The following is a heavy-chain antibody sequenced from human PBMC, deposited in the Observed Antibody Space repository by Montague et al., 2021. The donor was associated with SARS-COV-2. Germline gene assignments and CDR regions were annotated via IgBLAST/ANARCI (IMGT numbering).Heavy chain of an antibody. Sequence: SLRLSCAASGFTVSSNYMSWVRQAPGKGLEWVSVIYSGGSTYYADSVKRRFTISRDNSKNTLYLQMNSLRAEDTAVYYCARDRRIVGALYYYYGMDVWGQGTTVTVSS. CDR2: IYSGGST. CDR3: ARDRRIVGALYYYYGMDV. V-gene: IGHV3-53*01. D-gene: IGHD1-26*01. CDR1: GFTVSSNY. J-gene: IGHJ6*02.